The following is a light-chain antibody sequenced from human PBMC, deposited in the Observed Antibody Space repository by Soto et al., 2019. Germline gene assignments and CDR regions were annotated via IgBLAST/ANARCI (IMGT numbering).Light chain of an antibody. CDR1: QSVSSN. J-gene: IGKJ5*01. CDR2: GAS. Sequence: EIVMTQSPATLSVSSGERATLSCRARQSVSSNLAWYQQKPGQAPRFLIYGASTRATGIPARFSGSGSGTEFTLTISSLQSEDFAVYYCQQYNNWITFVQGTRLTIK. V-gene: IGKV3-15*01. CDR3: QQYNNWIT.